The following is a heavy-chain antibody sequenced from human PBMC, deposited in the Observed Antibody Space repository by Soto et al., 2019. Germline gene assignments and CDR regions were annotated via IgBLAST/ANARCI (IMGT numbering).Heavy chain of an antibody. CDR2: ISGSDDST. CDR1: GFTFSSYA. Sequence: EVQLLESGGGLVQPGASLRLSCAASGFTFSSYAMSWVRQAPGKGLEWVSVISGSDDSTYYADSVKGRFTISRDNSKNTLYLQRNSLRAEDTAVYYCAKRTSSSTFDSWGQGTLVTVSS. V-gene: IGHV3-23*01. J-gene: IGHJ4*02. D-gene: IGHD6-6*01. CDR3: AKRTSSSTFDS.